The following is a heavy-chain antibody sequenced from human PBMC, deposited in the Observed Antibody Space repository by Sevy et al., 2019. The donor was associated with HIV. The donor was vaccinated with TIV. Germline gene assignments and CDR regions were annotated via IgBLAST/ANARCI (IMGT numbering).Heavy chain of an antibody. D-gene: IGHD1-7*01. CDR3: ATDHNWNYAGDWFDP. Sequence: SETLSLTCTVSVYSISSGYNWGWIQQPPGKGLEWIASIYHSGSTNYNPSLKSRVTISVDTSKNQFSLRLNSVTAADTAVYYCATDHNWNYAGDWFDPWGQGTLVTVSS. CDR2: IYHSGST. J-gene: IGHJ5*02. CDR1: VYSISSGYN. V-gene: IGHV4-38-2*02.